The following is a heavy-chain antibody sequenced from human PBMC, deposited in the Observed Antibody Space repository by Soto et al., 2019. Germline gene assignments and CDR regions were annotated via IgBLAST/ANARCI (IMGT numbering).Heavy chain of an antibody. D-gene: IGHD2-21*01. CDR2: MNPNSGNT. V-gene: IGHV1-8*01. J-gene: IGHJ5*02. CDR3: ASDRLQQSGWFDP. CDR1: GYTFTSYD. Sequence: QVQLVQSGAEVKKPGASVKVSCKASGYTFTSYDINWVRQATGQGLEGMGWMNPNSGNTGYAQKVQGRVTMTRNTSISTAYMELSSLRSEDTAVYYCASDRLQQSGWFDPWGQGTLVTVSS.